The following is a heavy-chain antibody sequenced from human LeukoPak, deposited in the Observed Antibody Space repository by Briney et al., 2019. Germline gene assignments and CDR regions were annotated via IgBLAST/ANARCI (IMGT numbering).Heavy chain of an antibody. CDR3: ARAAAAAGGQYFDY. CDR1: GGSISTYY. V-gene: IGHV4-4*07. CDR2: IYTNENT. D-gene: IGHD6-13*01. J-gene: IGHJ4*02. Sequence: PSETLSLTCTVSGGSISTYYWGWIRQPAGKGLEWIGRIYTNENTNYNPSLRSRVTISVDTSKNQFSLKLSSVTAADTAVYYCARAAAAAGGQYFDYWGQGTLVAVSS.